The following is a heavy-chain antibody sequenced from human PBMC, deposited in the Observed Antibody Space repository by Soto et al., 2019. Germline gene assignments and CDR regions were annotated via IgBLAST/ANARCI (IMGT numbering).Heavy chain of an antibody. CDR3: ARGGGVYYFDY. CDR2: IYYSGIT. J-gene: IGHJ4*02. V-gene: IGHV4-59*01. Sequence: SETLSLTCTVGGGSISSYYWSWIRQPPGKGLEWIGYIYYSGITDYNPSLKSRVTISVDTSKSQFSLKLSAVTAADTAVYYCARGGGVYYFDYWGQGTLVTVSS. D-gene: IGHD2-8*02. CDR1: GGSISSYY.